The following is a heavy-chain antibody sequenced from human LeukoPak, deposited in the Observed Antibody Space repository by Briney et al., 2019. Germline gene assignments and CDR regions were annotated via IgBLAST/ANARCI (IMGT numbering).Heavy chain of an antibody. CDR3: ARDSLSIAAADDY. Sequence: GGSLRLSCAASGFTFSRYWMSWVRQAPGKGLEWAADIKQDGSEKYYVDSVKGRFTISRDNAKNSLYLQMNSLRAEDTAVYYCARDSLSIAAADDYCGQGTLVTVSS. D-gene: IGHD6-13*01. CDR1: GFTFSRYW. J-gene: IGHJ4*02. V-gene: IGHV3-7*01. CDR2: IKQDGSEK.